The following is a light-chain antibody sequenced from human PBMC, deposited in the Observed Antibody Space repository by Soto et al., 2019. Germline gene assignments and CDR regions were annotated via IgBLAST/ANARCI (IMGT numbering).Light chain of an antibody. V-gene: IGLV2-14*01. CDR2: DVS. CDR1: SSDVGGYNY. J-gene: IGLJ1*01. CDR3: SSYTSSSTSDYV. Sequence: QSVLTQPDSVSGSPGQSITISCTGTSSDVGGYNYVSWYQQHPGKAPKLMIYDVSNRPSGVSNRFSGSKSGNTASLTISGLQAGDEADYYCSSYTSSSTSDYVFGTGTKVTVL.